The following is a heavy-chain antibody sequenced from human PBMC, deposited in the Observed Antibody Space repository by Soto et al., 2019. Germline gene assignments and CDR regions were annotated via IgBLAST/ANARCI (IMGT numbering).Heavy chain of an antibody. J-gene: IGHJ3*01. CDR3: ESWHEREHAYDV. V-gene: IGHV3-53*01. CDR1: GLTVSGKKY. CDR2: LYDVDGS. Sequence: DVQLVESGGGLIQPGESLRLSCAAFGLTVSGKKYVAWVRQPPGKGLEWVSALYDVDGSFYADSVKGRFTTSSDSSKATVYSQMTGLRPDDTAVYSCESWHEREHAYDVWGQGTTVTVSS. D-gene: IGHD1-1*01.